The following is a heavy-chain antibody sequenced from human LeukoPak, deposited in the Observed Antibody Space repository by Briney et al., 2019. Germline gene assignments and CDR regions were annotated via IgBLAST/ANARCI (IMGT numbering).Heavy chain of an antibody. V-gene: IGHV1-69*13. CDR3: ARTETYYDILTGYYKGIYYYYGMDV. D-gene: IGHD3-9*01. CDR2: IIPIFGTA. J-gene: IGHJ6*02. CDR1: GGTFSSYA. Sequence: ASVKVSCKASGGTFSSYAISWVRQAPGQGLEWMGGIIPIFGTANYAQKSQGRVTITADESTSTAYMELSSLRSEDTAVYYCARTETYYDILTGYYKGIYYYYGMDVWGQGTTVTVSS.